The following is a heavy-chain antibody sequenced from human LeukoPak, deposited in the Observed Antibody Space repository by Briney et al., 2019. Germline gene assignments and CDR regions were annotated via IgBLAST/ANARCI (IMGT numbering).Heavy chain of an antibody. CDR2: IYYSGST. CDR3: ASLYGSGSYSAFDI. J-gene: IGHJ3*02. V-gene: IGHV4-39*01. D-gene: IGHD3-10*01. CDR1: GGSISSSSYY. Sequence: TSETLSLTCTVSGGSISSSSYYWGWIRQPPGKGLEWIGSIYYSGSTYYNPSLKSRVTISVDTSKNQFSLKLSSVTAADTAVYYCASLYGSGSYSAFDIWGQGTMVTVSS.